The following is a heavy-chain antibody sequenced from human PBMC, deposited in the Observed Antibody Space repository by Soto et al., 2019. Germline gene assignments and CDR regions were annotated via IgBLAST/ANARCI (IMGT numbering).Heavy chain of an antibody. J-gene: IGHJ4*02. V-gene: IGHV4-59*01. CDR3: ARRYGANFDY. CDR1: GGSISSYY. CDR2: IYYSGST. D-gene: IGHD5-12*01. Sequence: SETLSLICTVSGGSISSYYWSWIRQPPGKGLEWIGYIYYSGSTNYNPSLKSRVTISVDTSKNQFSLKLSSVTAADTAVYYCARRYGANFDYWGQGTLVTVSS.